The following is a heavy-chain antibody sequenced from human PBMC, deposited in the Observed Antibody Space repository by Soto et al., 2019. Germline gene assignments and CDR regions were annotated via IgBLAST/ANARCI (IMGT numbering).Heavy chain of an antibody. D-gene: IGHD1-26*01. CDR1: EFTFSSYG. CDR2: IWYDGSNK. CDR3: ARDLAVGATDDD. V-gene: IGHV3-33*01. J-gene: IGHJ4*02. Sequence: QVQLVESGGGVVQPGRSLRLSCAASEFTFSSYGMHWVRQAPGKGLEWVAVIWYDGSNKYYADSVKGRFTISRDNSKNTLYLQMNCLRAEDTAVYYCARDLAVGATDDDWGQGTLVTVSS.